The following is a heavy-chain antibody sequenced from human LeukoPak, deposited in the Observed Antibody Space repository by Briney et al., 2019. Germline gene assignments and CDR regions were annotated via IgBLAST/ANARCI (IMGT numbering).Heavy chain of an antibody. J-gene: IGHJ5*02. CDR3: ARDGGYCTSTSCSSNWFDP. V-gene: IGHV4-39*07. CDR2: IYYSGST. D-gene: IGHD2-2*01. CDR1: GGCISSSSYY. Sequence: PSETLSLTCTVSGGCISSSSYYWGWIRQPPGKGLEWIGSIYYSGSTYYNPSLKSRVTISVDTSKNQFSLKLSSVTAADTAVYYCARDGGYCTSTSCSSNWFDPWGQGTLVTVSS.